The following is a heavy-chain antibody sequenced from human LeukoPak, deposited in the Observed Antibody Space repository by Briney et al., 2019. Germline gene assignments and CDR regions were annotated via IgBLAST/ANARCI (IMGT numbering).Heavy chain of an antibody. V-gene: IGHV3-11*04. Sequence: SGGSLRLSCAASGFTFSDYYMSWIRQAPGKGLEWVSYISSSGSTIYYADSVKGRFTISRDNAKNSLYLQMNSLRAEDTAVYYCARERVPDYYDSSGYVDYWGQGTLVTVSS. CDR2: ISSSGSTI. J-gene: IGHJ4*02. CDR1: GFTFSDYY. D-gene: IGHD3-22*01. CDR3: ARERVPDYYDSSGYVDY.